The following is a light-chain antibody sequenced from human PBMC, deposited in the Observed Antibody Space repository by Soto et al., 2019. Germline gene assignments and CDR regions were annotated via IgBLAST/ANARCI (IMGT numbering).Light chain of an antibody. CDR1: QGISSY. Sequence: AIRMTQSPSSFSASTGVRVTITCRASQGISSYFAWYQQKPGKAPKLLIYAASTLQSGVPSRFNGSGSGTDFTLTISCLQSEDFATYYCQQYYSYPLTFGGGTKVEIK. V-gene: IGKV1-8*01. J-gene: IGKJ4*01. CDR2: AAS. CDR3: QQYYSYPLT.